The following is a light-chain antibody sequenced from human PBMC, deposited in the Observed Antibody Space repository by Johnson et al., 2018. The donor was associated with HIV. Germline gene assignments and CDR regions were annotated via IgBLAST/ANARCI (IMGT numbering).Light chain of an antibody. V-gene: IGLV1-51*02. CDR2: ENN. CDR1: SSNIGNNY. Sequence: QSVLTQPPSVSAAPGQKVTISCSGSSSNIGNNYVSWYQQLPGTAPKLLIYENNKRPSGIPDRFSASKSGTSAILDITGLQTWDEADYYCGTWDNSLGAHYVFGSGTKVTVL. CDR3: GTWDNSLGAHYV. J-gene: IGLJ1*01.